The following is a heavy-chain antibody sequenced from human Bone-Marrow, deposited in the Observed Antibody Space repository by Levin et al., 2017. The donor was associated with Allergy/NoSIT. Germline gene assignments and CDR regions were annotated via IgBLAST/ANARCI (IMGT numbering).Heavy chain of an antibody. V-gene: IGHV1-8*01. Sequence: ASVKVSCKTFGYTFTSYNVYWVRQAPGQGLEWMGYINPNSGNTGYAQKFQGRVTVTRNSSINTAYMELSGLRSEDTAMYYCARGDCYSGSCYGPDWFDPWGQGTQVTVSS. CDR2: INPNSGNT. D-gene: IGHD2-15*01. CDR3: ARGDCYSGSCYGPDWFDP. CDR1: GYTFTSYN. J-gene: IGHJ5*02.